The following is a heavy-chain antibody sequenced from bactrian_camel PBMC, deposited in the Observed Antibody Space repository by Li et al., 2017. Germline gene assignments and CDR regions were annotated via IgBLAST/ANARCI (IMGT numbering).Heavy chain of an antibody. J-gene: IGHJ4*01. CDR1: GFTVEGHC. D-gene: IGHD2*01. CDR2: LYAGFGIT. Sequence: QLVESGGDSVQAGGSLRVFCATSGFTVEGHCVAWFRQAPGKEREGVAALYAGFGITYYSNSVEGRFTISQHSANTVYLQMDSLEPEDTAMYYCAADDRSGGAYGRGGLSGFYGECGFSGSGNIWGQGTQVTVS. CDR3: AADDRSGGAYGRGGLSGFYGECGFSGSGNI. V-gene: IGHV3S28*01.